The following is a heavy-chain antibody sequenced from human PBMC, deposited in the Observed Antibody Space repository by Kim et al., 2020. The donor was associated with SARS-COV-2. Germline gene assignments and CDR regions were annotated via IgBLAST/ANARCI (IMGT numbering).Heavy chain of an antibody. CDR3: ARDRFIAAAGYDAFDI. Sequence: GGSLRLSCAASGFTFSSYSMNWVRQAPGKGLEWVSYISSSSSTIYYADSVKGRFTISRDNAKNSLYLQMNSLRDEDTAVYYCARDRFIAAAGYDAFDIWGQGTMVTVSS. CDR2: ISSSSSTI. V-gene: IGHV3-48*02. D-gene: IGHD6-13*01. CDR1: GFTFSSYS. J-gene: IGHJ3*02.